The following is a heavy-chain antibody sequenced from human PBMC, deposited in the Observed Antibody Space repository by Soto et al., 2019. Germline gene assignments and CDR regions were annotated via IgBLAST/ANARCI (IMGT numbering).Heavy chain of an antibody. CDR1: GGSISSYY. Sequence: SETLSLTCTVSGGSISSYYWSWIRQPPGKGLEWIGYIYYSGSTNYNPSLKSRVTISVDTSKNQFSLKLSSVTAADTAVYYCARDSDLWGQGTLVTVSS. CDR2: IYYSGST. V-gene: IGHV4-59*01. CDR3: ARDSDL. J-gene: IGHJ4*02.